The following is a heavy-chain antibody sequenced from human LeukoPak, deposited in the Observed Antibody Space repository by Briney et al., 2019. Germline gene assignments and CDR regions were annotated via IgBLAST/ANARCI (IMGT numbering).Heavy chain of an antibody. Sequence: PSETLSLTCTVSGDSVTSSSYYWAWIRQAPGKGLECVASIYYSGSTYYNPSLKSRVTISIDTSKNQFYLNLSSVNAADTAVYSCATHREYVTFDHWGQGTLVTVSS. V-gene: IGHV4-39*01. D-gene: IGHD2/OR15-2a*01. CDR1: GDSVTSSSYY. J-gene: IGHJ4*02. CDR3: ATHREYVTFDH. CDR2: IYYSGST.